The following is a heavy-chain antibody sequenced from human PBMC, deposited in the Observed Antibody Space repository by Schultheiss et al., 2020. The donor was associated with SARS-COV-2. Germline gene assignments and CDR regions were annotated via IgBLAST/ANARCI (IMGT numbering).Heavy chain of an antibody. D-gene: IGHD1-26*01. CDR1: GFTFSNAW. CDR2: INSDGSNT. CDR3: ARANGSY. J-gene: IGHJ4*02. V-gene: IGHV3-74*01. Sequence: GGSLRLSCAASGFTFSNAWMSWVRQAPGKGLVWLSRINSDGSNTNYADSVKGRFTISRDNAKNTLYLQMNSLRAEDTAVYYCARANGSYWGQGTLVTVSS.